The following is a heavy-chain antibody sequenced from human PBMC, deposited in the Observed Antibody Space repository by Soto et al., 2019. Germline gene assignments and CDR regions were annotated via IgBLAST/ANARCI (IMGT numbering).Heavy chain of an antibody. CDR2: INHSGST. CDR1: GGSFSGYY. D-gene: IGHD5-12*01. CDR3: ARLRGYSGYDSFDY. J-gene: IGHJ4*02. Sequence: PSETLSLTCAVYGGSFSGYYWSWIRQPPGKGLEWIGEINHSGSTNYNPSLKSRVTISVDTSKNQFSLKLSSVTAADTAVYYCARLRGYSGYDSFDYWGQGTLVTVYS. V-gene: IGHV4-34*01.